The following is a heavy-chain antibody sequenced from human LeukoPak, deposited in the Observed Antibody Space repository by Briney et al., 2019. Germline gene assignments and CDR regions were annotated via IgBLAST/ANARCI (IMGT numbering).Heavy chain of an antibody. D-gene: IGHD1-1*01. CDR1: GFSLNANEVG. J-gene: IGHJ4*02. CDR2: IYWDNIK. Sequence: SGPTLLNPTQTLTLTCSFSGFSLNANEVGVGWIRQPPGRALEWLSVIYWDNIKRDNPSLRSRVTITKDTSKNQVVLTMTNMDPVDTATYFCAHAYTPSGTWGYFDKWGQGTLVTVSS. V-gene: IGHV2-5*02. CDR3: AHAYTPSGTWGYFDK.